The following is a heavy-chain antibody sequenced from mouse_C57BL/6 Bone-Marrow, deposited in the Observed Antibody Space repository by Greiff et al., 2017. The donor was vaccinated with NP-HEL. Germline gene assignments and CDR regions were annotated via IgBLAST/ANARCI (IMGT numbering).Heavy chain of an antibody. J-gene: IGHJ4*01. CDR3: ARPGSNYFYAMDY. CDR1: GFTFSDYG. D-gene: IGHD2-5*01. CDR2: ISSGSSTI. Sequence: VQLKESGGGLVKPGGSLKLSCAASGFTFSDYGMHWVRQAPEKGLEWVAYISSGSSTIYYADTVKGRFTISRDNAKNTLCLQMTSLRSEDTAMYYCARPGSNYFYAMDYWGQGTSVTVSS. V-gene: IGHV5-17*01.